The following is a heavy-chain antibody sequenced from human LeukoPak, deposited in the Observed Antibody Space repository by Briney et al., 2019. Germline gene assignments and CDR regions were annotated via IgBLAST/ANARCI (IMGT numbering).Heavy chain of an antibody. Sequence: PSETLSLTCTVSGGSIRSSYYYWGWIRQPPGKGLEWIGSIYDSGSTYYNPSLKSRVTISVDRSKNQFSLKLSSVTAADTAVYYCARHNDYGGNGFDYWGQGTLVTVSS. CDR2: IYDSGST. V-gene: IGHV4-39*07. D-gene: IGHD4-23*01. CDR1: GGSIRSSYYY. CDR3: ARHNDYGGNGFDY. J-gene: IGHJ4*02.